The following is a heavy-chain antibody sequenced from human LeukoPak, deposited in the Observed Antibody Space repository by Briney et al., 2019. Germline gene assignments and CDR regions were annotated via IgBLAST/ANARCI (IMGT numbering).Heavy chain of an antibody. CDR2: ISGSGGST. J-gene: IGHJ5*02. V-gene: IGHV3-23*01. Sequence: GGSQRLSCAASGFTFSSYAMSWVRQAPGKGLEWVSAISGSGGSTYYADSVKGRFTISRDNSKKRLYLQMNSLRAEDTAVYYCAKRVWSGYANWFDPWGQGTLVTVSS. CDR1: GFTFSSYA. D-gene: IGHD3-3*01. CDR3: AKRVWSGYANWFDP.